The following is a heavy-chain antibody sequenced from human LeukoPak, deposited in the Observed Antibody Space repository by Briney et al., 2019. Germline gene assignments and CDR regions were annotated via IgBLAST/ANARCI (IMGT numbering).Heavy chain of an antibody. CDR3: ARVRQWLGSLDY. CDR1: GGSISSYY. D-gene: IGHD6-19*01. V-gene: IGHV4-59*12. J-gene: IGHJ4*02. Sequence: PSETLSLTCTVSGGSISSYYWSWIRQPPGKGLEWIGYIYYSGSTNYNPSLKSRVTISVDTSKNQFSLELSSVTAADTAVYYCARVRQWLGSLDYWGQGTLVTVSS. CDR2: IYYSGST.